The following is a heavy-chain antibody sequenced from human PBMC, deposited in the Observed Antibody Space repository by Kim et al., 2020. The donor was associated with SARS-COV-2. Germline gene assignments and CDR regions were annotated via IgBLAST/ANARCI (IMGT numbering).Heavy chain of an antibody. V-gene: IGHV4-30-4*01. D-gene: IGHD3-9*01. CDR1: GGSISSGDYY. Sequence: SETLSLTCTVSGGSISSGDYYWSWIRQPPGKGLEWIGYIYYSGSTYYNPSLKSRVTISVDTSKNQFSLKLSSVTAADTAVYYCARARRSYYDILTGYYGRSHFDYWGQGTLVTVSS. CDR3: ARARRSYYDILTGYYGRSHFDY. CDR2: IYYSGST. J-gene: IGHJ4*02.